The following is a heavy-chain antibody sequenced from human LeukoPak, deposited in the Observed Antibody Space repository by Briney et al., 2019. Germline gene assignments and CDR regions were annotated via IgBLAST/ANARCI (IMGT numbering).Heavy chain of an antibody. CDR1: GGSISSHY. Sequence: SETLSLTCTVSGGSISSHYWSWIRQPPGKGLEWVGYIYYSGSTNYNPSLKSRVTISVDTSKNQFSLKLRSVTAADTAVYYCARERGWYSGSYVDSWGQGTLVTVSS. V-gene: IGHV4-59*11. CDR3: ARERGWYSGSYVDS. J-gene: IGHJ4*02. D-gene: IGHD1-26*01. CDR2: IYYSGST.